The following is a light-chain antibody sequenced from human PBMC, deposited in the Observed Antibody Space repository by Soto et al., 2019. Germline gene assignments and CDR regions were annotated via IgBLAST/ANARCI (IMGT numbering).Light chain of an antibody. CDR1: QSVDTY. CDR3: QQRRSSLT. J-gene: IGKJ4*01. CDR2: DVS. V-gene: IGKV3D-11*02. Sequence: EIVLTHSPATLSLSPGERATLSCRASQSVDTYLAWYQQKSGRAPRLLIYDVSKRATGIPPRFSGSGAGTDFTLTISSLEPEDSATYYCQQRRSSLTFGGGTKVDIK.